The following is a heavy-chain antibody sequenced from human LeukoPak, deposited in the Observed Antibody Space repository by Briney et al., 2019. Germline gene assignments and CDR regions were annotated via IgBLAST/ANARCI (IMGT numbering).Heavy chain of an antibody. Sequence: GASVKVSCKASGGTFSSYAISWVRQAPGQGLEWMGGIIPIFGTANYAQKFQGRVTITADESTSTAYMELSSLRSEDTAVYYCARGALIVGVHGWYFDYWGQGTLVTVSS. CDR1: GGTFSSYA. CDR2: IIPIFGTA. V-gene: IGHV1-69*13. D-gene: IGHD1-26*01. CDR3: ARGALIVGVHGWYFDY. J-gene: IGHJ4*02.